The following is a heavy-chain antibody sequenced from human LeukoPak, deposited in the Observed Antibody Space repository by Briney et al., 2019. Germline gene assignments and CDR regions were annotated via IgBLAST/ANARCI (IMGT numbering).Heavy chain of an antibody. CDR2: IYDSGST. D-gene: IGHD2-2*01. Sequence: SETLSLTCTVSGGSIRSSYYYWGWIRQPPGKGLEWIGSIYDSGSTYYNPSLKSRVTISVDTSKNQFSLKLSSVTAADTAVYYCARDHTTSSNWFDPWGQGTLVTVSS. J-gene: IGHJ5*02. CDR3: ARDHTTSSNWFDP. CDR1: GGSIRSSYYY. V-gene: IGHV4-39*07.